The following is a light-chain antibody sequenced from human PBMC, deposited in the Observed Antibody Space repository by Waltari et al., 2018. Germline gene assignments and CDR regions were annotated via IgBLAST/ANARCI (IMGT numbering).Light chain of an antibody. Sequence: EIVMTQSPATLSVSPGERATLSCRASQSVNSDLAWYQQKPGQAPRLLIYAASIRVTGIPAMFSGSGSGTEFTLTISGLQSEDFAVYYCQQYNDWPPLTFGGGTKVEIK. J-gene: IGKJ4*01. V-gene: IGKV3-15*01. CDR1: QSVNSD. CDR2: AAS. CDR3: QQYNDWPPLT.